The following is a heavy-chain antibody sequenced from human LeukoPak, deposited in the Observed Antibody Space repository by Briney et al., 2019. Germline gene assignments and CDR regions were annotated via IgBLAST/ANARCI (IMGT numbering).Heavy chain of an antibody. CDR1: GGSISSGGYY. CDR3: ARTSYGYYYYYGMDV. Sequence: SETLSLTCTVSGGSISSGGYYWSWIRQHPGKGLEWIGYIYYSGSTYYNPSLKSRVTISVDTSKNQFSLKLSSVTAADTAVYYCARTSYGYYYYYGMDVWGQGTTVTVSS. J-gene: IGHJ6*02. D-gene: IGHD1-26*01. V-gene: IGHV4-31*03. CDR2: IYYSGST.